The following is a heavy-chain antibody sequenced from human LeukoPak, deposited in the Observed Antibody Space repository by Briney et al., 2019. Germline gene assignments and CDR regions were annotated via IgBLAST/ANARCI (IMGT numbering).Heavy chain of an antibody. CDR2: ISYDGSNK. Sequence: GGSLRLSCAASELTSSTSWMSWVRQAPGKGLEWVAVISYDGSNKYYADSVKGRFTISRDNSKNTLYLQMNSLRAEDTAVYYCAKCGTVTTYYYYGMDVWGQGTTVTVSS. CDR3: AKCGTVTTYYYYGMDV. CDR1: ELTSSTSW. J-gene: IGHJ6*02. V-gene: IGHV3-30*18. D-gene: IGHD4-17*01.